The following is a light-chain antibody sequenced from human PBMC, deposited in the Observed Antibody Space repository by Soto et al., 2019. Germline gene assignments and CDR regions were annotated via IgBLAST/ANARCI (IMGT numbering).Light chain of an antibody. CDR3: QQYNNWPPRYT. Sequence: EIVMTQSTATLSVSPGERATLSCRASQSVSSNLAWYQQKPGQAPRLLIYCASTRATGIPARFSGSGSGTEFTLTISSLQSEDFAVYYCQQYNNWPPRYTFGQGTKLEIK. J-gene: IGKJ2*01. CDR1: QSVSSN. CDR2: CAS. V-gene: IGKV3-15*01.